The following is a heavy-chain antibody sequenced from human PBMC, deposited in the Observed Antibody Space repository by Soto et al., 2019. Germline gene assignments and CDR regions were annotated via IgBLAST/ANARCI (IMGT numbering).Heavy chain of an antibody. D-gene: IGHD4-17*01. J-gene: IGHJ5*02. Sequence: GGSLRFSCAASGFTVSRDYMSWVRQAPGKGLEWVSVIYTGGSTYYADSVKGRFTFSRDNSKNTLYLQMNSLRAEDTAVYYCARAYGGNPALFDPWGQGTLVTVSS. V-gene: IGHV3-53*01. CDR1: GFTVSRDY. CDR2: IYTGGST. CDR3: ARAYGGNPALFDP.